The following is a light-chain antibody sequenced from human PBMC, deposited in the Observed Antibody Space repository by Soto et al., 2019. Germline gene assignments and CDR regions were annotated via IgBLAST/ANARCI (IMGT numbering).Light chain of an antibody. CDR2: AAS. Sequence: DIQMTQSPSSLAASVGDRVTITCRASQGISTYLNWYQQKPGKAPKLLIYAASSLQSGVPSRFSASGSETDFTLTISSLHPEDFATYSFQQSYSTTWTFGQGTKVEIK. CDR3: QQSYSTTWT. CDR1: QGISTY. V-gene: IGKV1-39*01. J-gene: IGKJ1*01.